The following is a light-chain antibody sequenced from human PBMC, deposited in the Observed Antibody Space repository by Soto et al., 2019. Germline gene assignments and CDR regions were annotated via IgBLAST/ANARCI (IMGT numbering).Light chain of an antibody. CDR2: GAS. V-gene: IGKV3-15*01. CDR3: QQYNNWLFT. J-gene: IGKJ3*01. Sequence: VLTQSPATLSLSPGERATLSCRASQSVSSNLAWYQQKPGQAPRLLIYGASTRATGIPARFSGSGSGTEFTLTISSLQSEDFAVYYCQQYNNWLFTFGPGTKVDIK. CDR1: QSVSSN.